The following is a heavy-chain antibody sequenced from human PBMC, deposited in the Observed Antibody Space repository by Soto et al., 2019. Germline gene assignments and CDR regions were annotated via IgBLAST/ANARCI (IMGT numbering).Heavy chain of an antibody. Sequence: SETLSLTCTVSGGPISSGGYYWSWIRQHPGKGLEWIGYIYYSGSTYYNPSLKSRVTISVDTSKNQFSLKLSSVTAADTAVYYCARGIPVVPAYPSHYYYAMEVWGQGTTVTVSS. CDR2: IYYSGST. V-gene: IGHV4-31*03. CDR1: GGPISSGGYY. D-gene: IGHD2-15*01. J-gene: IGHJ6*02. CDR3: ARGIPVVPAYPSHYYYAMEV.